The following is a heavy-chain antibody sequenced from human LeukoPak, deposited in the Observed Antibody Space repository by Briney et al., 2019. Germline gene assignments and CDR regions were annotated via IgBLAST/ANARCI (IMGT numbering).Heavy chain of an antibody. Sequence: GGSLRLSCAASGFTFSSNAMSWVRQAPGKGLEWVSVITGNGGSTYYADSVKGRFTISRDNSKNTLYLQMNSLRAEDTAVYYCAKGGLLEDNFDYWGQGTLVTVSS. D-gene: IGHD5-18*01. CDR2: ITGNGGST. CDR3: AKGGLLEDNFDY. CDR1: GFTFSSNA. V-gene: IGHV3-23*01. J-gene: IGHJ4*02.